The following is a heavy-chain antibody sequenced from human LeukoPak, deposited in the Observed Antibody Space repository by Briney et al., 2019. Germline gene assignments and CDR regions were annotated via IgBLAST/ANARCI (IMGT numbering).Heavy chain of an antibody. D-gene: IGHD2-15*01. J-gene: IGHJ6*03. V-gene: IGHV3-23*01. CDR1: GFTFSSHG. Sequence: GGTLRLSCAASGFTFSSHGMNWVRQAPGKGLEWVSGISPSGGITYYTDSVKGRFTISRDNSKNTQSLQMNSLRSDDTAVYYCARGLSGPYYYYYMDVWGKGTTVTVSS. CDR3: ARGLSGPYYYYYMDV. CDR2: ISPSGGIT.